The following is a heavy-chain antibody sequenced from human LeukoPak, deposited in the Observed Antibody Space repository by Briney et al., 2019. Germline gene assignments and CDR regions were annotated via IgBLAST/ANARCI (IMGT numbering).Heavy chain of an antibody. J-gene: IGHJ6*03. V-gene: IGHV4-38-2*02. Sequence: PSETLSLTCTVSGYSISSGYYCGWIRQPPGKGLEWFGSIYHSGSTYYNPSLKSRLTISVDTSKNQFSLKLSSVTAADTAVYYCAAYYYDSSGYYYYYYYMDVWGKGTTVTVSS. CDR1: GYSISSGYY. D-gene: IGHD3-22*01. CDR3: AAYYYDSSGYYYYYYYMDV. CDR2: IYHSGST.